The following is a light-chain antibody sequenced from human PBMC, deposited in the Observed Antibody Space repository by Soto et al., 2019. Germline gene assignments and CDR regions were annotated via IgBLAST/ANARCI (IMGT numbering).Light chain of an antibody. Sequence: EIVLTQSPATLSLSPGERATLSCRASQSVSTYLVWYQQKPGQAPRLLIYDASNRATGIPARFSGSGSGTDFTLTISSLGPEDFAVYYCQQRSKWPRTFGQWTKVDIK. V-gene: IGKV3-11*01. CDR3: QQRSKWPRT. J-gene: IGKJ1*01. CDR1: QSVSTY. CDR2: DAS.